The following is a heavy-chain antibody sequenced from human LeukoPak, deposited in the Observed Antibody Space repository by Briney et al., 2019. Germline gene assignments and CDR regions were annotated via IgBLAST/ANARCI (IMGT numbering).Heavy chain of an antibody. D-gene: IGHD5-18*01. Sequence: SETLSLTCAVYGGSFSGYYWSWIRQPPGKGLEWIGEINHSGSTNYNPSLKSRVTISVDTSKNQFSLKLSSVTAADTAVYYCARDGTVTAMAYNFDYWGQGTLVTVSS. V-gene: IGHV4-34*01. CDR2: INHSGST. J-gene: IGHJ4*02. CDR3: ARDGTVTAMAYNFDY. CDR1: GGSFSGYY.